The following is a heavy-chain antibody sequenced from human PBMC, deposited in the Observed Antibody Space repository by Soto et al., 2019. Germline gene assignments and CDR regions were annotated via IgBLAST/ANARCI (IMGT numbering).Heavy chain of an antibody. CDR2: IYPGDSDT. V-gene: IGHV5-51*01. Sequence: PGESLKISCKGSGYSFTSYWIGWVRQMPGKGLEWMGIIYPGDSDTRYSPSFQGQVTISADKSISTAYLQWSSLKASDTAMYNCARLRVGSYDSSGYANGLRYWGQGTLVTVSS. D-gene: IGHD3-22*01. CDR1: GYSFTSYW. CDR3: ARLRVGSYDSSGYANGLRY. J-gene: IGHJ4*02.